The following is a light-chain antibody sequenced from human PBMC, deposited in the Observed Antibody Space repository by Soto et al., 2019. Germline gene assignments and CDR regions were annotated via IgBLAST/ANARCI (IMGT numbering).Light chain of an antibody. CDR1: QSVSSN. CDR2: GAS. Sequence: EIVMTQSPATLSVSPGERATLSCRASQSVSSNLAWYQQKPGQAPRLLIYGASTRATGIPARVSGSGSGTEFTLTISSLPSENFSVYYCQEYNYWPPPDTFGQGTKLEIK. CDR3: QEYNYWPPPDT. V-gene: IGKV3-15*01. J-gene: IGKJ2*01.